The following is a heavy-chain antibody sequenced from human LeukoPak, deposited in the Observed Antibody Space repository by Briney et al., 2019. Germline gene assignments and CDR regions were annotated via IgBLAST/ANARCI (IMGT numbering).Heavy chain of an antibody. V-gene: IGHV4-34*01. Sequence: SETLSLTCAVSGGPFSGYFWSWIRQSSGKGLEWIGEIHNSGTTNYNPSLNSRVTISEDTSKNQFYLNLSSVTAADTAVYYCAKRYYYNLGSFAFDFWGQGTLVTVSS. CDR3: AKRYYYNLGSFAFDF. D-gene: IGHD3-10*01. CDR1: GGPFSGYF. CDR2: IHNSGTT. J-gene: IGHJ4*02.